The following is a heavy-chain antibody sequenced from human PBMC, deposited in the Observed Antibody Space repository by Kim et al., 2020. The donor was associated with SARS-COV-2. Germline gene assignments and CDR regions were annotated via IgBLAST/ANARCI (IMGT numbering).Heavy chain of an antibody. CDR2: IYYSGST. V-gene: IGHV4-39*01. CDR1: GGSISSSSYY. CDR3: ARRWKTKYYFDY. Sequence: SETLSLTCTVSGGSISSSSYYWGWIRQPPGKGLEWIGSIYYSGSTYYNPSLKSRVTISVDTSKNQFSLKLSSVTAADTAVYYCARRWKTKYYFDYWGQGT. D-gene: IGHD1-1*01. J-gene: IGHJ4*02.